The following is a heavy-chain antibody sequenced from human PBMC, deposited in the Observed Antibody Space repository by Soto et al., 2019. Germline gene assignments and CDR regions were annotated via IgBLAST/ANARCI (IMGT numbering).Heavy chain of an antibody. D-gene: IGHD2-2*01. J-gene: IGHJ5*02. CDR2: VFQSGGT. CDR1: GGSFSGYY. Sequence: QVQVQQWGAGLLKPAETLSLTCAVYGGSFSGYYWSWIRQPPGKGLEWIGEVFQSGGTNYNPSLKSRVTISVDTSKNQFFLRLNSVTAADTAIYFCARGVAPALSANWFAPWGPGTLVTVSS. CDR3: ARGVAPALSANWFAP. V-gene: IGHV4-34*12.